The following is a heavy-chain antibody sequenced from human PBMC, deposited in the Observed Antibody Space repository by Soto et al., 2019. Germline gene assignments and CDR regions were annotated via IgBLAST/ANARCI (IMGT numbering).Heavy chain of an antibody. CDR3: VRVVAIPGYPDN. CDR1: GGTFSSYA. V-gene: IGHV1-69*12. J-gene: IGHJ4*02. CDR2: IVPIVDTS. D-gene: IGHD5-12*01. Sequence: QVQLVQSGAEVRQPASSVKVSCKTSGGTFSSYAISWVRQAPGQGLEWMGGIVPIVDTSTYAQKFQGRVTTPADESTGTVYMELSSLRSDDTAVYYCVRVVAIPGYPDNWGQGTLVTVSS.